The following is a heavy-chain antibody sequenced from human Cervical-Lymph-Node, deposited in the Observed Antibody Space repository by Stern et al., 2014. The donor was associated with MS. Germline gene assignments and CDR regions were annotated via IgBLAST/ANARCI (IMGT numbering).Heavy chain of an antibody. D-gene: IGHD2-15*01. V-gene: IGHV1-46*02. CDR3: AVRYCSGGRCYSFPVV. J-gene: IGHJ6*02. CDR2: IHPSGAT. CDR1: EYTHNNYL. Sequence: QLVQSGSEVKKPGASVKVSCKASEYTHNNYLIHWVRQAPGQRPDWMGVIHPSGATNYAQKVQDRVTMTTDASTSTFYMELSRLRSEDTAVYYCAVRYCSGGRCYSFPVVWGQGTTVIVSS.